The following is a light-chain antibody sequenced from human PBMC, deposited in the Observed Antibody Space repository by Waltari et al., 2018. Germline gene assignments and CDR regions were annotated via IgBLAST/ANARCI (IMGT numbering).Light chain of an antibody. Sequence: QSALTQPASVSGSPGQSITISCTGTSSDVGGYNYVSWYQQHPGKAPKLMIYDVTKWPSGLSNRFAGSQSGNTASLTISGLQAEDEADYYCSSYTSSSTWVFGGGTKLTVL. J-gene: IGLJ3*02. CDR2: DVT. V-gene: IGLV2-14*01. CDR1: SSDVGGYNY. CDR3: SSYTSSSTWV.